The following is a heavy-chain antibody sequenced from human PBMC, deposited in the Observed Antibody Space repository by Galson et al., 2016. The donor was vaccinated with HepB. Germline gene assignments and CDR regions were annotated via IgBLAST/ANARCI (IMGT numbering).Heavy chain of an antibody. CDR3: AKVPFGVTVVGLDP. CDR2: IYYTGIA. CDR1: GVSVSSVNSY. Sequence: SETLSLTCTVSGVSVSSVNSYWSWIRQPPGKGLEWLGPIYYTGIADYNTPPNSRVTISVDTSKNQFSLKLTYVTAAATAVYYCAKVPFGVTVVGLDPWGQGTLVSVTS. J-gene: IGHJ5*02. D-gene: IGHD3-3*01. V-gene: IGHV4-61*01.